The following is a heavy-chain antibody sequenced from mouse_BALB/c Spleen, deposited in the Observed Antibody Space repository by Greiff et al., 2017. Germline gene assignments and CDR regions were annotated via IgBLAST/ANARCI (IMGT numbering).Heavy chain of an antibody. J-gene: IGHJ4*01. Sequence: QVQLKQSGPELVKPGASVKMSCKASGYTFTDYVISWVKQRTGQGLEWIGEIYPGSGSTYYNEKLKGKATLTADKYSNTAYMQLSSLTSEDSAVYFCARCYGSRRVYYAMDYWGQGTSVTVSS. CDR1: GYTFTDYV. CDR2: IYPGSGST. D-gene: IGHD1-1*01. CDR3: ARCYGSRRVYYAMDY. V-gene: IGHV1-77*01.